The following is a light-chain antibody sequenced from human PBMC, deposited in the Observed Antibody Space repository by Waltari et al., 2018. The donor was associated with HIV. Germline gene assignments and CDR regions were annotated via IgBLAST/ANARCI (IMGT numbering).Light chain of an antibody. CDR1: QSVYNN. CDR3: QQYDRWPQT. Sequence: EIVMTQSPVSLSVSPGEGATLSCRASQSVYNNVAWYQQQSGQAPRHLIFGASTRASGVPLRFRGSGSGTEFTLTISSLRSEDFVVYYCQQYDRWPQTFGQGTKLEIK. J-gene: IGKJ2*01. CDR2: GAS. V-gene: IGKV3-15*01.